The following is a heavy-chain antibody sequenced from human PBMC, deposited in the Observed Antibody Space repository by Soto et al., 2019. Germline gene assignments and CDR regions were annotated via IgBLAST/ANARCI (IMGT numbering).Heavy chain of an antibody. V-gene: IGHV1-69*01. CDR1: GGTFRSDA. CDR2: IIPIFGKA. J-gene: IGHJ5*01. CDR3: ARGVTGGTYDS. Sequence: QVHLEQSGAEVKKPVSSVRVSCKASGGTFRSDAFTWVRQAPGQGLEWVGGIIPIFGKATYAQKFQDRVKFTADESTNTTYMELSSLRSEDTATYYCARGVTGGTYDSWGPGTLVTVSA. D-gene: IGHD1-26*01.